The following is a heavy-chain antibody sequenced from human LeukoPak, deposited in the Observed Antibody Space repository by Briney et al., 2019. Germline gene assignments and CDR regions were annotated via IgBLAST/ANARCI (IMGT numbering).Heavy chain of an antibody. V-gene: IGHV3-7*01. J-gene: IGHJ4*02. CDR1: GFVFGHSW. Sequence: PGGSLRLSCEASGFVFGHSWMSWVRQAPGKGLEWVANINLDGSEINYLDSLTGRLTISRDNPKNMVYLQMDSLRAEDTAVYYCVRLLDVDYWGQGTLVTVSS. CDR2: INLDGSEI. D-gene: IGHD1-1*01. CDR3: VRLLDVDY.